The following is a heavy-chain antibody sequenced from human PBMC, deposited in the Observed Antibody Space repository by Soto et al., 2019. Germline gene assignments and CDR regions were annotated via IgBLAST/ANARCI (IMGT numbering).Heavy chain of an antibody. J-gene: IGHJ2*01. D-gene: IGHD6-19*01. CDR2: INTDNGNT. V-gene: IGHV1-3*04. CDR1: GYTFTSCA. Sequence: QVKIVQSGAEVKKPGASVKVSCKASGYTFTSCAIHWVRQAPGQRPEWMGWINTDNGNTKYSQRFQGRVTITRATSANTASVELTNLRSEDTAIYYSARDRAVDWYFDLWGRGTLVTVSS. CDR3: ARDRAVDWYFDL.